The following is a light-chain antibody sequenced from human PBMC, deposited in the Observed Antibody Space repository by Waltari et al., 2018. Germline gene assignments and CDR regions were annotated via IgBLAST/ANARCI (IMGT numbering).Light chain of an antibody. CDR1: QSISNW. CDR2: KAS. J-gene: IGKJ4*01. CDR3: QQYNSYSLLT. V-gene: IGKV1-5*03. Sequence: DIQMTQSPSTLSASVGDRFTIPCRASQSISNWLAWYQQKPGKAHKLLIYKASTLESGVPSRFSGSGSGTEFTLTISSLQPDDFATYYCQQYNSYSLLTFGGGTKVEIK.